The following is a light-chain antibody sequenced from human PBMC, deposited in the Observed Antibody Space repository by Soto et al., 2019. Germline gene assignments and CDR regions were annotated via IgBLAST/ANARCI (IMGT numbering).Light chain of an antibody. V-gene: IGKV3-15*01. CDR1: QSVSSN. CDR3: QQYNYWPPLYT. CDR2: GAS. Sequence: EIVMTQSPATLSVSPGERATLSCRASQSVSSNLAWYQQKPGQAPRLLIYGASIRATGIPARFSGSGSGTEFTRTISSLQCEDFAVYYCQQYNYWPPLYTFGQGTKLEI. J-gene: IGKJ2*01.